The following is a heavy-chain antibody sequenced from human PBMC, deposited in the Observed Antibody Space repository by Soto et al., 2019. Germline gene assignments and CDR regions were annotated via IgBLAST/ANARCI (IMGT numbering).Heavy chain of an antibody. CDR2: SRNKANSYTT. J-gene: IGHJ4*02. CDR3: TRLLRTSSGYDFDF. Sequence: EVQLVESGGGLVQPGGSVRLSCAASGFTFNDHYMDWVRQAPGKGLEWVGRSRNKANSYTTEYAASVKGRFANSRDDSKNSLYLQMSSLKTEDSAVYYCTRLLRTSSGYDFDFWGQGTLVTVSS. V-gene: IGHV3-72*01. D-gene: IGHD5-12*01. CDR1: GFTFNDHY.